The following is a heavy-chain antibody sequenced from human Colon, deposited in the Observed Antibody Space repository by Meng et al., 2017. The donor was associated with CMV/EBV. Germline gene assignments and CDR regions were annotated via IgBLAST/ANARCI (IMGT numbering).Heavy chain of an antibody. CDR2: ISAYTGDT. V-gene: IGHV1-18*01. CDR1: GYTFTNYG. J-gene: IGHJ1*01. Sequence: VRLGQSGAEVKKPGASVKVSCKASGYTFTNYGISWVRQAPGQGLEWMGWISAYTGDTYYAQKFQGRVTMTTDTSTSTAYMELRSLRSDDTAVYYCVRESQSGSYIYLQHWGQGTLVTVSS. D-gene: IGHD1-26*01. CDR3: VRESQSGSYIYLQH.